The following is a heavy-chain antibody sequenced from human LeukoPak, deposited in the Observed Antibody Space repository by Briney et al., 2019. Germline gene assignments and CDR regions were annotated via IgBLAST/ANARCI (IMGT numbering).Heavy chain of an antibody. J-gene: IGHJ4*02. Sequence: PGGSLRLSCAASGFTFSSYWMSWVRQAPGKGLEWVANIKQNGSEKHYVDSVKGRFTISRDNAKNSLYLQMNSLRAEDTAVYYCARDSSGYLFDYWGQGTLVTVSS. D-gene: IGHD3-22*01. V-gene: IGHV3-7*01. CDR2: IKQNGSEK. CDR1: GFTFSSYW. CDR3: ARDSSGYLFDY.